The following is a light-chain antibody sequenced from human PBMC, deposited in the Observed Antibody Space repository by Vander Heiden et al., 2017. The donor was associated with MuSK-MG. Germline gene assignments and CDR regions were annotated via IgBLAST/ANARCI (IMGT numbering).Light chain of an antibody. J-gene: IGKJ5*01. CDR1: PDSSNH. CDR3: HQYDNLPHT. CDR2: YAS. Sequence: DIQMTQSPSPLSASVGDRVTITFQASPDSSNHLKLYPQKPGKAPKLLIYYASNLETGVPSRFSGSGSGTDFTFTISSLQPEDVATYYCHQYDNLPHTFGQGTRMXIK. V-gene: IGKV1-33*01.